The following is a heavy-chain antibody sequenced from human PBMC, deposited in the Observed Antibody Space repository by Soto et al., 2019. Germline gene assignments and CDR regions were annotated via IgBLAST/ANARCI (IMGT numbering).Heavy chain of an antibody. CDR2: ISAYNGNT. CDR1: GYTFTSYG. V-gene: IGHV1-18*04. D-gene: IGHD6-19*01. Sequence: QVQLVQSGAEVKKPGASVKVSCKASGYTFTSYGISWVRQAPGQGLEWMGWISAYNGNTNYAQKLQGRVTMTTDTSTSTAYMEQRSLRSDDTAVYYCARDSPPWGQIAVAGPMEYWGQGTLVAVSS. J-gene: IGHJ4*02. CDR3: ARDSPPWGQIAVAGPMEY.